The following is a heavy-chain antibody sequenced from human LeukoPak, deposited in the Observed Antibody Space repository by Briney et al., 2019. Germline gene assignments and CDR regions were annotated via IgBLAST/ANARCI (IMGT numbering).Heavy chain of an antibody. Sequence: PGGSLRLSCAASGFTFSSYAMSWVRQAPGKGLEWVSAISGSGGSTYYADSVKGRFTISRDNSKNTLYLQMNSLRAEDTAVYYCAKDLTPYKNYWYFDHWGQGTLVTVSS. CDR3: AKDLTPYKNYWYFDH. CDR2: ISGSGGST. J-gene: IGHJ4*02. CDR1: GFTFSSYA. D-gene: IGHD1-14*01. V-gene: IGHV3-23*01.